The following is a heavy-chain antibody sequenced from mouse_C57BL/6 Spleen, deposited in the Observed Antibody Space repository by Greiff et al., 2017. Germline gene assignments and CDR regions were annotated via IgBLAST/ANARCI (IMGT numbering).Heavy chain of an antibody. Sequence: VKLMESGPELVKPGASVKISCKASGYAFSSSWMNWVKQRPGKGLEWIGRIYPGDGDPNYNGKFKGKATLTADKSSSTADMQLSSLTSEDSAVYFCARSGLRLWFAYWGQGTLVTVSA. V-gene: IGHV1-82*01. J-gene: IGHJ3*01. D-gene: IGHD2-4*01. CDR2: IYPGDGDP. CDR3: ARSGLRLWFAY. CDR1: GYAFSSSW.